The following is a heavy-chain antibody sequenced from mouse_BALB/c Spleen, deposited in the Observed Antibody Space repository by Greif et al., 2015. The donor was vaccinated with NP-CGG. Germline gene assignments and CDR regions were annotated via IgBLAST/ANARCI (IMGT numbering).Heavy chain of an antibody. CDR3: SNYGYDGGFAY. J-gene: IGHJ3*01. CDR2: IYPGDGDT. V-gene: IGHV1-87*01. Sequence: VQLQQSGAELARPGASVKLSCKASGYTFTSYWMQWVKQKPGQGLEWIGAIYPGDGDTRYTQKFKGKATLTADKSSSTASMQLSSLASEGSAVYYCSNYGYDGGFAYWGQGTLVTVSA. CDR1: GYTFTSYW. D-gene: IGHD2-2*01.